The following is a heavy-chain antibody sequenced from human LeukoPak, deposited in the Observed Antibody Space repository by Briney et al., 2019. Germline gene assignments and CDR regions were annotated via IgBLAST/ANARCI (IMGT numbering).Heavy chain of an antibody. CDR2: IFSSSRYI. CDR1: GFTFSSTS. V-gene: IGHV3-21*01. Sequence: GGSLRLSCAASGFTFSSTSMNWVRQAPGKGLEWVACIFSSSRYIYYADSVKGRFTISRDNAKNSLYLQMNSLRADDTAVYYCARDKGLYGMDVWGQGTTVTVSS. J-gene: IGHJ6*02. CDR3: ARDKGLYGMDV.